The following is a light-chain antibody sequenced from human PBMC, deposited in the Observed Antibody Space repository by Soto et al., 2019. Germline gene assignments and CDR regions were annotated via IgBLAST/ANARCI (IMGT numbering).Light chain of an antibody. Sequence: QSVLTQPPSTSRTPGQRVTINCSGGSSNIGINTVTWYQQLPGTAPKLLINNNIQRPSGVPDRISGSKSGTSAYLAISGHKSEDDSEYIFATLEDSFHGLVFGGGTKLTV. V-gene: IGLV1-44*01. CDR3: ATLEDSFHGLV. CDR1: SSNIGINT. J-gene: IGLJ2*01. CDR2: NNI.